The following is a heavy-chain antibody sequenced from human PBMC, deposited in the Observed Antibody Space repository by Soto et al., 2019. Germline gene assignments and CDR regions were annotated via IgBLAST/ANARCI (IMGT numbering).Heavy chain of an antibody. CDR1: GFTFNTYG. CDR2: IWYDGSNK. J-gene: IGHJ6*02. Sequence: QVQLVESGGGVVQPGGSLRLSCTTSGFTFNTYGMHWVRQAPGKGLEWVAIIWYDGSNKYYADSVKGRFTISRDNSKNTLYLQMNSLRAEDTALYRCARADCTGAYCYSWPFNYGVDVWGQGATVTVSS. CDR3: ARADCTGAYCYSWPFNYGVDV. D-gene: IGHD2-15*01. V-gene: IGHV3-33*08.